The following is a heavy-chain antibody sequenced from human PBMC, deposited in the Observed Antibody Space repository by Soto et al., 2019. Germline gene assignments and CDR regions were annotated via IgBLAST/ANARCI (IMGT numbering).Heavy chain of an antibody. CDR1: GGSISSTNHY. CDR3: ARHGYYYDSTGYYYFV. J-gene: IGHJ4*02. V-gene: IGHV4-39*01. D-gene: IGHD3-22*01. CDR2: IYYSGMT. Sequence: NPSETLSLTCTVSGGSISSTNHYWGWIRQPPGQGLEWIGDIYYSGMTRYNPSLKSRVTISVDTSKNQFSLKLNSVTAADTAVYYCARHGYYYDSTGYYYFVWGQGTRVTVSS.